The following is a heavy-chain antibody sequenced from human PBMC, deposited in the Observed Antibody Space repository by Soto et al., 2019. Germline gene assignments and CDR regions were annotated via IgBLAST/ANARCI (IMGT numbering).Heavy chain of an antibody. CDR1: GFTFSSYA. CDR2: ISGSGGRT. D-gene: IGHD4-17*01. Sequence: VQLLESGGGLIQPGGSLRLSCTASGFTFSSYAMSWVRQAPGKGLEWVSVISGSGGRTYYADSVKGRFTISRDKSKKTLYLQMNGLCAEDAAVYYCAKMGYGDPGRFDYWGQGTLVTVSS. CDR3: AKMGYGDPGRFDY. V-gene: IGHV3-23*01. J-gene: IGHJ4*02.